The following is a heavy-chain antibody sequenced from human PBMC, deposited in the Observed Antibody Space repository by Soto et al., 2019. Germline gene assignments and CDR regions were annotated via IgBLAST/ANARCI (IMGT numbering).Heavy chain of an antibody. CDR1: GFTFSSYA. CDR3: ARATYEPSLDY. J-gene: IGHJ4*02. D-gene: IGHD2-21*01. V-gene: IGHV3-30-3*01. Sequence: PGGSLRLSCAASGFTFSSYAMHWVRQAPGKGLEWVAVISYDGSNKYYADSVKGRFTISRDNSKNTLYLQMNSLRAEDTAVYYCARATYEPSLDYWGQGTLVTVSS. CDR2: ISYDGSNK.